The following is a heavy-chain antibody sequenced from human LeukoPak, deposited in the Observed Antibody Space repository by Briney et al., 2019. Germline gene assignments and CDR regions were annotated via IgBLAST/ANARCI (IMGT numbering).Heavy chain of an antibody. CDR1: GGSISSYY. CDR3: ARDLEGYYGMDV. V-gene: IGHV4-59*01. CDR2: IYYSGST. Sequence: SETLSLTCTVSGGSISSYYWSWIRQPPGKGLEWIGYIYYSGSTNYNPSLKSRVTISVDTSKNQFSLKLSSVTAADTAVYYCARDLEGYYGMDVWGQGTTVTVSS. J-gene: IGHJ6*02.